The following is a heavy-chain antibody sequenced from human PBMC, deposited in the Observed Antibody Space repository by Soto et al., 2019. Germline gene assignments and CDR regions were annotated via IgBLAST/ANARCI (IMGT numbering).Heavy chain of an antibody. D-gene: IGHD2-15*01. CDR1: GGSISSSSYY. J-gene: IGHJ5*02. V-gene: IGHV4-39*01. CDR3: ARHKVVANNWFDP. Sequence: SETLSLTCTVSGGSISSSSYYWGWIRQPPGKGLEWIGSIYYSGSTYYNPSLKSRVTISVDTSKNQFSLKLSSVTAADTAVYYCARHKVVANNWFDPWGQGTLVTVSS. CDR2: IYYSGST.